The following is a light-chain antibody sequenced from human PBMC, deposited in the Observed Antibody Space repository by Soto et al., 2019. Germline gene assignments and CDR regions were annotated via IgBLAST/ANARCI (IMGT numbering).Light chain of an antibody. CDR1: QSVGNK. J-gene: IGKJ4*01. CDR2: GAS. V-gene: IGKV3-15*01. Sequence: EIIMTQSPATLSVSPGERATFSCRASQSVGNKLAWYQQKPGQAPRLLIFGASSRTTGIPARFSGSGSGTEFTLTISSLQFEDFAVYYCQQYNNWPPSFGGGTKVEIK. CDR3: QQYNNWPPS.